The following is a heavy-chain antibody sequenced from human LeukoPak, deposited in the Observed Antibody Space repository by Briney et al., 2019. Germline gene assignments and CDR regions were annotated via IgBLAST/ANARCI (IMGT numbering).Heavy chain of an antibody. J-gene: IGHJ4*02. CDR3: ASQSYDSSGYCLA. V-gene: IGHV3-48*04. D-gene: IGHD3-22*01. CDR1: GFTFSTYS. Sequence: GGSLRLSCAASGFTFSTYSMNWVRQAPGKGLEWISYISSSSSAIYHAGSVKGRFTISRDNGQNSLYLHMNSLRAEDTAVYYCASQSYDSSGYCLAWGQGTLVTVSS. CDR2: ISSSSSAI.